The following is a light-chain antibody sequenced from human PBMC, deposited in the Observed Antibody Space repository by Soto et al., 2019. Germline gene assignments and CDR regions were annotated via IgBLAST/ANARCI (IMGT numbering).Light chain of an antibody. Sequence: EIVLTQSPGTLSLSPGERATLSCRASQSVSSSYLAWYQQKPGQAPRLLIYGASSRATGIPDRFSGSGSGTDFTHTISRLEPEDFAVDYCQQYGSSPEYTFGQGTKLEIK. J-gene: IGKJ2*01. CDR1: QSVSSSY. CDR2: GAS. V-gene: IGKV3-20*01. CDR3: QQYGSSPEYT.